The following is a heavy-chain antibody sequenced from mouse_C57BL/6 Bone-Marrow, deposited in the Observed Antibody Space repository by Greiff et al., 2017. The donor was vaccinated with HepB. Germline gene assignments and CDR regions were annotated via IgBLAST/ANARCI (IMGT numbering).Heavy chain of an antibody. J-gene: IGHJ2*01. V-gene: IGHV5-4*01. CDR3: ARRGLFITTVVAPFDY. CDR2: ISDGGSYT. CDR1: GFTFSSYA. D-gene: IGHD1-1*01. Sequence: EVQLVESGGGLVKPGGSLKLSCAASGFTFSSYAMSWVRQTPEKRLEWVATISDGGSYTYYPDNVKGRFTISRDNAKNNLYLQMSHLKSEDTAMYYCARRGLFITTVVAPFDYWGQGTTLTVSS.